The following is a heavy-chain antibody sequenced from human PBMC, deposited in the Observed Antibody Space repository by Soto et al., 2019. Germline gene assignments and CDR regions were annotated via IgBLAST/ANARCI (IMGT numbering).Heavy chain of an antibody. Sequence: QVQLVQSGAEVKKPGSSVKVSCKASGGTFSSYAISWVRQAPGQGLEWMGGIIPIFGTANYAQKFQGRVTSTADESTSTAYMELSSLRAEDTAVYYCARRYSGYGGGWFYFDYWGQGTLVTVSS. CDR1: GGTFSSYA. J-gene: IGHJ4*02. V-gene: IGHV1-69*01. D-gene: IGHD5-12*01. CDR3: ARRYSGYGGGWFYFDY. CDR2: IIPIFGTA.